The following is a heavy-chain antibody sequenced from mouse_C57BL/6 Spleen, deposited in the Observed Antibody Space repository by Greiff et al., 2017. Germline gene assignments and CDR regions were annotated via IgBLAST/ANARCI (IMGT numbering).Heavy chain of an antibody. D-gene: IGHD3-3*01. CDR1: GYAFSSSW. J-gene: IGHJ2*01. V-gene: IGHV1-82*01. CDR3: ARRPLGQIDY. CDR2: IYPGDGDT. Sequence: QVQLQQSGPELVKPGASVKISCKASGYAFSSSWMNWVKQRPGKGLEWIGRIYPGDGDTNYNGKFKGKATLTADKSSSTAYMQLSSLTSEDSAVXFCARRPLGQIDYWGQGTTLTVSS.